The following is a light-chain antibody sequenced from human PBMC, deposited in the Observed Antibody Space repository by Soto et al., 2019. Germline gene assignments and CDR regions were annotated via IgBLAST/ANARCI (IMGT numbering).Light chain of an antibody. CDR2: GNS. Sequence: QSVLTQPPSVSGAPGQRVTFSCTGSTSNIGAGYAVHWYQQLPGTSPKLLIFGNSNRPSGVPARFSASGSGSSASLAITGLQADDEADYYCPSYDSSLSGSYVFGSGTKVTVL. J-gene: IGLJ1*01. CDR1: TSNIGAGYA. V-gene: IGLV1-40*01. CDR3: PSYDSSLSGSYV.